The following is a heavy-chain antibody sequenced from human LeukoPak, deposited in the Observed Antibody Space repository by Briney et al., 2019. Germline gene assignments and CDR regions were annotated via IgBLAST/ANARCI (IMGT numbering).Heavy chain of an antibody. CDR2: IRSKANSYAT. CDR3: TRLPDDY. J-gene: IGHJ4*02. CDR1: GFTFSGSA. Sequence: PGGSLRLSCAASGFTFSGSAMHWVRQASGKGLEWVGRIRSKANSYATAYAASVKGRFTIARDDSKNKAYLQMNSLKTEDTAVYYCTRLPDDYWGQGTLVTVSS. V-gene: IGHV3-73*01.